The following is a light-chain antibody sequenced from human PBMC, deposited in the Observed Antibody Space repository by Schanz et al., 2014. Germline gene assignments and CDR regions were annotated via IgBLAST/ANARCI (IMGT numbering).Light chain of an antibody. Sequence: DIQMTQSPSTLSASVGDRVTITCLASQSISTWLAWYQQKPGKAPKLLIYKASTLESGVPSRFSGSGSGTDFTLTISSLQPEDFATYYCQQANSFPALTFGGGTKVEIK. CDR1: QSISTW. J-gene: IGKJ4*01. V-gene: IGKV1-5*03. CDR3: QQANSFPALT. CDR2: KAS.